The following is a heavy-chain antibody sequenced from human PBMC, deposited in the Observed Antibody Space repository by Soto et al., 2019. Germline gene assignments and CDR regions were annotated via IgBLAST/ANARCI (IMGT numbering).Heavy chain of an antibody. CDR3: AKGSFSAHQFLDH. Sequence: QVQLVESGGGVVQPGRSLRLSCAASGLTFSNYGMHWVRQAPGKGLEWVTTISSDGNDKYYAGSVKGRFTISRDNSENTLDLQMNGLRAEDTAVYYCAKGSFSAHQFLDHWDQGTLVTVSS. J-gene: IGHJ4*02. CDR1: GLTFSNYG. CDR2: ISSDGNDK. D-gene: IGHD3-10*01. V-gene: IGHV3-30*18.